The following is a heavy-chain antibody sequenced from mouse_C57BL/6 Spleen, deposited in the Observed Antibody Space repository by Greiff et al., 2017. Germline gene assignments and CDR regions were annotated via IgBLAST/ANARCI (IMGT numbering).Heavy chain of an antibody. CDR3: TSPSYGNSLDY. J-gene: IGHJ2*01. CDR2: IDPEDGDT. V-gene: IGHV14-1*01. Sequence: VQLQQSGAELVRPGASVKLSCTASGFNIKDYYMHWVKQRPEQGLEWIGRIDPEDGDTEYAPKFQGKATMTADTSSNTAYLQLSSLTSEDTAVYYCTSPSYGNSLDYWGQGTTLTVSS. CDR1: GFNIKDYY. D-gene: IGHD2-10*01.